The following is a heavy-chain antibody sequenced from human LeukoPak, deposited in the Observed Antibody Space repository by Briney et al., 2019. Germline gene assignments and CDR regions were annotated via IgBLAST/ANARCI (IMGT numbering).Heavy chain of an antibody. CDR1: GGSFSGYY. CDR2: INHSGST. Sequence: SETLSLTCAVYGGSFSGYYWSWIRQPPGKGLEWIGEINHSGSTNYNPSLKSRVTISVDTSKNQYSLKLSSVTAADTAVYYCARRGFDPWGQGTLVTVSS. V-gene: IGHV4-34*01. CDR3: ARRGFDP. J-gene: IGHJ5*02.